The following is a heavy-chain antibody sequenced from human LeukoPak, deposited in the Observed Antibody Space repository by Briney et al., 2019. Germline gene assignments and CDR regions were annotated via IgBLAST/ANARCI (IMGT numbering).Heavy chain of an antibody. J-gene: IGHJ6*02. CDR1: GFTFSSYG. V-gene: IGHV3-30*18. Sequence: GGSLRLSCAASGFTFSSYGMHWVRQAPGKGLEWVAVISYDGGNKYYADSVKGRFTISRDNSKNTLYVQMNSLRAEDTAVYYCAKDQAVGTTSDYYYYAMDVWGQGTTVTVSS. CDR3: AKDQAVGTTSDYYYYAMDV. CDR2: ISYDGGNK. D-gene: IGHD1-26*01.